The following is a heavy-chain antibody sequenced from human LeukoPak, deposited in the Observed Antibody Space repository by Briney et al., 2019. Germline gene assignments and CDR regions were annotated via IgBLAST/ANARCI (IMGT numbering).Heavy chain of an antibody. V-gene: IGHV1-46*01. CDR3: ARVGLVATIWNHDAFDI. CDR1: GYTFTSYH. D-gene: IGHD5-24*01. Sequence: GASVKVSCKASGYTFTSYHMHWVRQAPGQGLEWMGIINPSGGSTSYAQKFQGRVTMTRDTSTSTVYMELSSLRSEDTAVYYCARVGLVATIWNHDAFDIWGQGTMVTVSS. J-gene: IGHJ3*02. CDR2: INPSGGST.